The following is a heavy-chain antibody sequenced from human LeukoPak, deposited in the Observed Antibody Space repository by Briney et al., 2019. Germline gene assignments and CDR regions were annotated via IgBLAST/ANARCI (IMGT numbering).Heavy chain of an antibody. V-gene: IGHV3-74*01. CDR1: GYSFGNYW. D-gene: IGHD2-8*02. CDR3: ARGNSGPDY. Sequence: GGSLRLSCAASGYSFGNYWLHWVRQAPGEGLVWVARINNNGENTVYADSVKGRISVSRDNAKNTLYLQMNSLRDEDTAVYFCARGNSGPDYWGQGALVTVSA. CDR2: INNNGENT. J-gene: IGHJ4*02.